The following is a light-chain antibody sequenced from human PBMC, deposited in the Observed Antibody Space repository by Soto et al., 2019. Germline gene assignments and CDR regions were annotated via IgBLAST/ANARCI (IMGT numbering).Light chain of an antibody. V-gene: IGLV1-40*01. CDR2: GNN. J-gene: IGLJ2*01. CDR3: QSYDSSLTALV. CDR1: SSKIGAPYG. Sequence: QSVLTQPPSVSGAPGRRVTIACTGSSSKIGAPYGVHWYQQLPGTAPKLLIYGNNNRPSGVPDRFSGSQSGTSASLAIPGLQAEDEADYYFQSYDSSLTALVFGGGTKLTVL.